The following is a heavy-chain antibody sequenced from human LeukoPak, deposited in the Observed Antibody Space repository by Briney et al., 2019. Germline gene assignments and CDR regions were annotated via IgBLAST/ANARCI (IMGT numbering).Heavy chain of an antibody. CDR3: ARLVGVVIMPYYFDY. CDR2: IYPGDSDT. D-gene: IGHD3-3*01. Sequence: KTGESLKISCKGSGYSFTSYWIGWVRQMPGKGLEWMGIIYPGDSDTRYSPSFQGQVTISADKSISTAYLQWSSLKASDTAMYYCARLVGVVIMPYYFDYWGQGTLVTVSS. CDR1: GYSFTSYW. J-gene: IGHJ4*02. V-gene: IGHV5-51*01.